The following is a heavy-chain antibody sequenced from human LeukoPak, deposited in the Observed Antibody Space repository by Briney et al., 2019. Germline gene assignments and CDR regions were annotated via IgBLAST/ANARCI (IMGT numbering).Heavy chain of an antibody. J-gene: IGHJ5*02. D-gene: IGHD2-2*01. Sequence: ASVKVSCKASGGTFSSYAISWVRQAPGQGLEWMGGIIPIFGTANCAQKFQGRVTITADESTSTAYMELSSLRSEDTAVYYCARGYCSSTSCYQENWFDPWGQGTPVTVSS. V-gene: IGHV1-69*13. CDR2: IIPIFGTA. CDR1: GGTFSSYA. CDR3: ARGYCSSTSCYQENWFDP.